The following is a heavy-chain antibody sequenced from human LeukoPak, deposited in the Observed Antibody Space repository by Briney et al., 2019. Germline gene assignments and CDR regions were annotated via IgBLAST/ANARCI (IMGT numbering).Heavy chain of an antibody. V-gene: IGHV3-23*01. J-gene: IGHJ4*02. CDR2: ISGSGGST. Sequence: GSLRLSCAASGFTFSSYGMSWVRQAPGKGLEWVSAISGSGGSTYYADSVKGRFTISRDNSKNTLYLQMNSLRAEDTAVYYCATRDGDRKFDYWGQGTLVTVSS. D-gene: IGHD5-24*01. CDR1: GFTFSSYG. CDR3: ATRDGDRKFDY.